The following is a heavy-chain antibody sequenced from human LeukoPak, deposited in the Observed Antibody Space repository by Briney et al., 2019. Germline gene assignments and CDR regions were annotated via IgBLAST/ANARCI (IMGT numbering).Heavy chain of an antibody. CDR1: GDSVSRHF. D-gene: IGHD6-19*01. J-gene: IGHJ4*02. V-gene: IGHV4-59*02. Sequence: SETLSLTCSVSGDSVSRHFWTWIRQPPGKGLEWLGYISSSGNTKYNPSLRGRVTMSVDTSRNQFSVTLSSVTSADTAMYYCARGDIAGSGWYGGDYWGQGTLVIVSS. CDR3: ARGDIAGSGWYGGDY. CDR2: ISSSGNT.